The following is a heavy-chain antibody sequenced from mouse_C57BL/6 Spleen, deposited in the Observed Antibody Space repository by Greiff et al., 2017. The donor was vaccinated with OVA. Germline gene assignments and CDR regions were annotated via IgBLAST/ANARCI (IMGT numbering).Heavy chain of an antibody. V-gene: IGHV5-17*01. CDR1: GFTFSDYG. J-gene: IGHJ3*01. D-gene: IGHD4-1*01. Sequence: EVKLVESGGGLVKPGGSLKLSCAASGFTFSDYGMHWVRQAPEKGLEWVAYISSGSSTIYYAETVKGRFHISRDNAKNTLFLQMTSLRSEDTAMYYCARPQTDYWGQGTLVTVSA. CDR2: ISSGSSTI. CDR3: ARPQTDY.